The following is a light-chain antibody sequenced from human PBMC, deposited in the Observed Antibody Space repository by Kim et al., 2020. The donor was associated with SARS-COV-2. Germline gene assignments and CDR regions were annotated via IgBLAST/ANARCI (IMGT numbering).Light chain of an antibody. Sequence: ATINCKSSQSVLYSSNNKNYLAWYQQKPGQPPKLLIYWASTRESGVPDRFSGSGSGTDFTLTISSLQAEDVAVYYCKQYYSTPGTFGQGTKVDIK. CDR2: WAS. J-gene: IGKJ1*01. CDR3: KQYYSTPGT. CDR1: QSVLYSSNNKNY. V-gene: IGKV4-1*01.